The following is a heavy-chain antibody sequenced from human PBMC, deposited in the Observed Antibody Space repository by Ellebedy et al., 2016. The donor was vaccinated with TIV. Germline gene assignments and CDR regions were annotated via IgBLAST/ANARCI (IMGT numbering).Heavy chain of an antibody. J-gene: IGHJ6*02. D-gene: IGHD2-21*01. CDR1: GGTFSSYA. V-gene: IGHV1-18*01. CDR2: ISVYNGNT. CDR3: ARVWVVVANDMDV. Sequence: ASVKVSCKASGGTFSSYAISWVRQAPGQGLEWMGWISVYNGNTNYAQKFQGRVTMTTDTPTSTAYMELRGLRSDDTAVYYCARVWVVVANDMDVWGQGTTVTVSS.